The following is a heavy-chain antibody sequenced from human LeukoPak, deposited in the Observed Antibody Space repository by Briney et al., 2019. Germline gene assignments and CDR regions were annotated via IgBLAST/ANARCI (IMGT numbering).Heavy chain of an antibody. CDR2: IWDDGSKN. CDR3: ARDLGRGNTPFDY. CDR1: GFTFSSFG. Sequence: PGGSLRLSCAASGFTFSSFGMHWVRQAPVRGLEWVAVIWDDGSKNYYADSVKDRFTISRDNSKNTVYLQMDSLRAEDTALYYCARDLGRGNTPFDYWGQGTLVTVSS. J-gene: IGHJ4*02. V-gene: IGHV3-33*01. D-gene: IGHD3-16*01.